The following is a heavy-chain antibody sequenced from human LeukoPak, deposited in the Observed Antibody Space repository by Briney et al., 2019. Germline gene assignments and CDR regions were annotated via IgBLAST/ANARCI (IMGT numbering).Heavy chain of an antibody. V-gene: IGHV4-30-4*01. J-gene: IGHJ3*02. CDR1: GGSISSGDYY. CDR3: ARRYSNDYDYAFDI. Sequence: PSQTLSLACTVSGGSISSGDYYWSWIRQPPGKGLEWNGYIYYSGSTYYNPSLKSRVTISVDTSKNQFSLKLSSVTAADTAVYYCARRYSNDYDYAFDIWGQGTMVTVSS. D-gene: IGHD4-17*01. CDR2: IYYSGST.